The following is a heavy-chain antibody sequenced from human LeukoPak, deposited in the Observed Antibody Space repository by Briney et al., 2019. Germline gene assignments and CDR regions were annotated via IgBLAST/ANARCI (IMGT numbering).Heavy chain of an antibody. V-gene: IGHV1-18*01. CDR3: ARVNLEYCSSTSCYSRGLFDY. Sequence: ASVKVSCKASGYTFTSYGISWVRQAPGQGLEWMGWISAYNGNTNYAQKLQGRVTMTTDTSTSTAYMELRSLRSDDTAVYYCARVNLEYCSSTSCYSRGLFDYWGQGTLVTASS. J-gene: IGHJ4*02. D-gene: IGHD2-2*01. CDR2: ISAYNGNT. CDR1: GYTFTSYG.